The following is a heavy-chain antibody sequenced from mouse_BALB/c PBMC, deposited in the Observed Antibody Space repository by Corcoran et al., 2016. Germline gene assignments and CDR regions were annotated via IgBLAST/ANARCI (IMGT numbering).Heavy chain of an antibody. V-gene: IGHV14-3*02. CDR2: IDPANGNT. J-gene: IGHJ1*01. CDR3: ARWDWYFDV. CDR1: GFNIKDTY. Sequence: EVQLQQSGAELVKPGASVKLSCTASGFNIKDTYMHWVKQRAEQGLAWIGRIDPANGNTKYDPKFQGKATITADTSSNTAYLQLSSLTSEDTAVYYCARWDWYFDVWGAGTTVTVSS.